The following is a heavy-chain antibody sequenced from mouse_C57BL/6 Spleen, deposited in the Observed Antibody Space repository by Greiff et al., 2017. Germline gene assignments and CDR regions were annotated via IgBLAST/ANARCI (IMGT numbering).Heavy chain of an antibody. CDR3: ARIPIYYYGSSYVGNFDV. Sequence: EVQLQQSGPELVKPGASVKISCKASGYSFTGYYMNWVKQSPEKSLEWIGEINPSTGGTTYNQKFKAKATLTVDKSSSTAYMQLKSLTSEDSAVYYCARIPIYYYGSSYVGNFDVWGTGTSVTVSS. D-gene: IGHD1-1*01. J-gene: IGHJ1*03. CDR2: INPSTGGT. V-gene: IGHV1-42*01. CDR1: GYSFTGYY.